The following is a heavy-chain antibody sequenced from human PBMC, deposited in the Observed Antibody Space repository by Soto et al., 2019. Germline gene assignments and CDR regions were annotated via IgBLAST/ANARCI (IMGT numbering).Heavy chain of an antibody. D-gene: IGHD3-9*01. Sequence: GESLKISCKGSGYSFTSYWIGWVRQMPGKGLEWMGIIYPSDSDTRYSPSFQGQVTISADKSISTAYLQWSSLKASDTAMYYCARHRGYYDILTGYYEDYYYMDVWGKGTTVTVSS. CDR2: IYPSDSDT. CDR3: ARHRGYYDILTGYYEDYYYMDV. CDR1: GYSFTSYW. V-gene: IGHV5-51*01. J-gene: IGHJ6*03.